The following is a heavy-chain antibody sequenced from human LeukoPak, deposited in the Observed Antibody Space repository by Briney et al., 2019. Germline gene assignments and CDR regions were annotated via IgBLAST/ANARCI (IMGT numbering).Heavy chain of an antibody. CDR1: GGSISSSSYY. D-gene: IGHD2-2*01. J-gene: IGHJ5*02. V-gene: IGHV4-39*01. Sequence: SETLSLTCTVSGGSISSSSYYWGWIRQPPGKGLEWIGIIYYSGSTYYNPSLKSRLTISVDTSKNQFSLKLSSVTATDTAVYYCARRGYCSSTSCYAYWFDPWGQGTLVTVSS. CDR2: IYYSGST. CDR3: ARRGYCSSTSCYAYWFDP.